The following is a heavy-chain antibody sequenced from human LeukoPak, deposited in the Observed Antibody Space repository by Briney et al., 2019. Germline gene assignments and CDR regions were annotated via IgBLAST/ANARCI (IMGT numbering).Heavy chain of an antibody. D-gene: IGHD3-10*01. CDR2: INHSGST. V-gene: IGHV4-34*01. CDR1: GGSFSGYY. CDR3: ASSTLYGSGSYYPYNWFDP. J-gene: IGHJ5*02. Sequence: SETLSLTCAVYGGSFSGYYWSWIRQPPGKGLEWIGEINHSGSTNYNPSLKSRVTISVDTSKNQFSLKLSSVTAADTAVYYCASSTLYGSGSYYPYNWFDPWGQGTLVTVSS.